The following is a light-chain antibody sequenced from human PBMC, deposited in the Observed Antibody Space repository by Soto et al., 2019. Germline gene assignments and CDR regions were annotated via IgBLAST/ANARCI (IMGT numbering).Light chain of an antibody. J-gene: IGKJ2*01. CDR2: DAF. CDR1: QTINNW. Sequence: DIQMTQSPSTLPTSVGDRGTITCRASQTINNWLAWYHQKPGKAPRLLIYDAFSLESGVPSRFSGTGSGTEVTLTISSLQPDDLATYFCQQYHTVPYTFGQWTKLEIK. CDR3: QQYHTVPYT. V-gene: IGKV1-5*01.